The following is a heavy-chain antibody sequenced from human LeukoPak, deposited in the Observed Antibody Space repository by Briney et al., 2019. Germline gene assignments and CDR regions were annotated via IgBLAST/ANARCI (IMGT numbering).Heavy chain of an antibody. Sequence: PGGSLRLSCAASGYTFSSSWMHWVRQGPGKGLVWVSRINSDGSSTSYADSVKGRFTISRDNAKNTPYLQMNSLRAEDTAVYYCARALGSPLDYWGQGTLVTVSS. J-gene: IGHJ4*02. V-gene: IGHV3-74*01. CDR3: ARALGSPLDY. CDR1: GYTFSSSW. CDR2: INSDGSST. D-gene: IGHD1-26*01.